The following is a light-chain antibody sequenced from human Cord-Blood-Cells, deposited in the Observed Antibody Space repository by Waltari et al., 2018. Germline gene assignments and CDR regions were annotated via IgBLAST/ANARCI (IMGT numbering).Light chain of an antibody. J-gene: IGLJ3*02. CDR3: SSYAGSNNLV. CDR2: EVS. V-gene: IGLV2-8*01. CDR1: SSDVGGYNY. Sequence: QSALTQPPSASGSPGQSVTISCTGTSSDVGGYNYVSWYQQHPGKAPKLMIYEVSKRPSGSPDPFSGSKSGNTASLTVSGLQAEDEADYSCSSYAGSNNLVFGGGTTLTVL.